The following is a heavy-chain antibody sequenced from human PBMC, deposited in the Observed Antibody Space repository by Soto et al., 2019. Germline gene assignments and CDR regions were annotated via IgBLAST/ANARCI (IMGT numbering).Heavy chain of an antibody. CDR1: GYAFTSYG. J-gene: IGHJ6*02. CDR2: ISAYNGNT. CDR3: ARVSNYYDSSGYLYYGMDV. Sequence: ASVKVSCKASGYAFTSYGISWVRQAPGQGLEWMGWISAYNGNTNYAQKLQGRVTMTTDTSTSTAYMELRSLRSDDTAVYYCARVSNYYDSSGYLYYGMDVWGQGTTVTV. D-gene: IGHD3-22*01. V-gene: IGHV1-18*01.